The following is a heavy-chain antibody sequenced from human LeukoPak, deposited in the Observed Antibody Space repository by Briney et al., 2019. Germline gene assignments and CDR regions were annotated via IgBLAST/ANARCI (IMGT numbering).Heavy chain of an antibody. CDR3: ARHRITIFGVVIPFDP. CDR2: IYYSGST. V-gene: IGHV4-39*01. Sequence: PSETLSLTCAVYGGSFSGYYWGWIRQPPGKGLEWIGSIYYSGSTYYNPSLKSRVTISVDTSKNQFSLKLRSVTAADTAVYYCARHRITIFGVVIPFDPWGQGTLVTVSS. CDR1: GGSFSGYY. D-gene: IGHD3-3*01. J-gene: IGHJ5*02.